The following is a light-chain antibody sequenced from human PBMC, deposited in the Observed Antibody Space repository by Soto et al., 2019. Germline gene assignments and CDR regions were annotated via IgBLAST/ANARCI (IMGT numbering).Light chain of an antibody. Sequence: DIQLTQSPSFLSACVGDRVTITCRASQGISSYLAWYQQKPGKAPKLLIYAASTLQSGVPSRFSGSGSGTEFTLTISSLQPEDFATYYCQQLNSYPWTFGQGTKV. J-gene: IGKJ1*01. V-gene: IGKV1-9*01. CDR1: QGISSY. CDR3: QQLNSYPWT. CDR2: AAS.